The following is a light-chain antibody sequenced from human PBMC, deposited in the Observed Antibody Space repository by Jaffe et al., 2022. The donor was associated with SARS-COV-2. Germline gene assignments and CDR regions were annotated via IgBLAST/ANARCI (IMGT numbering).Light chain of an antibody. Sequence: DIQLTQSPSFLSASVGDRVTITCRASQGISTYLAWYQQTPGKAPNLLMYAASTLQSGVPSRFSGSGSGTDFTLTVSSLQPEDSATYYCQQLYSYPFTFGPGTKVDIK. J-gene: IGKJ3*01. CDR2: AAS. V-gene: IGKV1-9*01. CDR1: QGISTY. CDR3: QQLYSYPFT.